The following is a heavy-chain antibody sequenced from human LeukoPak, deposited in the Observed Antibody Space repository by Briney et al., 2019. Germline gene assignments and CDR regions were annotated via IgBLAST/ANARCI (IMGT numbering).Heavy chain of an antibody. J-gene: IGHJ6*03. CDR2: IYYSGSA. Sequence: SETLSLTCAVSGGSISTDYWSWIRQPPVKGLEWIGYIYYSGSANYNPSLKSRVTISIDTSKKQFSLNLSSVTAADTAVYYCARAPDWSYYMDVWGKGTTVTISS. D-gene: IGHD1-14*01. CDR1: GGSISTDY. CDR3: ARAPDWSYYMDV. V-gene: IGHV4-59*01.